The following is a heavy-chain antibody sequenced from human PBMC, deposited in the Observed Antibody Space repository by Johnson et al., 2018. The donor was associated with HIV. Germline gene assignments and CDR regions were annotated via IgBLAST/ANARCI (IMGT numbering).Heavy chain of an antibody. CDR3: ARDLTNWGVGDAFDI. CDR1: EFTFSNYW. CDR2: INSDGGST. J-gene: IGHJ3*02. D-gene: IGHD7-27*01. V-gene: IGHV3-74*01. Sequence: VQLVESGGGVVQPGRSLRLSCAASEFTFSNYWMHWVRQGLGKGLVWVSRINSDGGSTSYVDSVKGRFTISRDNSKNTLYLQMNSLRAEDTAVYYCARDLTNWGVGDAFDIWGQGTMVTVSS.